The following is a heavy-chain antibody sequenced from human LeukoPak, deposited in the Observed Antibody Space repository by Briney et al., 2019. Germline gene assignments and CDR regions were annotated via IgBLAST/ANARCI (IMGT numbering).Heavy chain of an antibody. Sequence: GGSLRLSCAASGATVSNNFMLSVLQAPGKGRGWVSLIYSGGDTHYADSVKGRFTISRDKSKNTLYLQMNDLRPEDTAVYYCARDPPAVAINTYGWGQGTLVTVSS. CDR3: ARDPPAVAINTYG. V-gene: IGHV3-66*01. CDR1: GATVSNNF. D-gene: IGHD2-15*01. J-gene: IGHJ4*02. CDR2: IYSGGDT.